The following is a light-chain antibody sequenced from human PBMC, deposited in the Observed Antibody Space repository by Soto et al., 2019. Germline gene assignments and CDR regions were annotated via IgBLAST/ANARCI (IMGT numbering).Light chain of an antibody. CDR1: QDISRP. CDR3: QQYYSYPMT. V-gene: IGKV1-39*01. CDR2: AAS. J-gene: IGKJ5*01. Sequence: DLPMTQTPSCLSPPLGDGVTITFRASQDISRPLNWYQQTPGRAPRLLIYAASTLQSGVPSRFSGSGSGTEFTLTISSLQPEDFATYYCQQYYSYPMTFGQGTRLEIK.